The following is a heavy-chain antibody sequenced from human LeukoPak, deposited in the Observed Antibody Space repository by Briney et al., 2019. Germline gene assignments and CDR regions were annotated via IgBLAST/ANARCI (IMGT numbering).Heavy chain of an antibody. J-gene: IGHJ5*02. Sequence: SETLSLTCTVSGASIRTSEDHWTWIRQHPGKGLEWIGYTSNSDYPDSNPSLKSRVTISLDTSKNQFSLKLRSVTAADTAVYYCARHGQYYYGSGSYPNWFDPWGQGTLVTVSS. CDR2: TSNSDYP. CDR1: GASIRTSEDH. D-gene: IGHD3-10*01. CDR3: ARHGQYYYGSGSYPNWFDP. V-gene: IGHV4-31*03.